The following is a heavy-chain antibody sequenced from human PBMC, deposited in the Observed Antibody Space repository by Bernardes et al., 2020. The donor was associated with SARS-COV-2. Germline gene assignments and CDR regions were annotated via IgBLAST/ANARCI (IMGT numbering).Heavy chain of an antibody. V-gene: IGHV3-30-3*01. D-gene: IGHD3-16*02. Sequence: GGSLRLSCAASGFTFSSYAMHWVRQAPGKGLEWVAVISYDGSNKYYADSVKGRFTISRDNSKNTLYLQMNSLIAEDTAVYYCARPIWGSYRFPFDYWGQGTLVTVSS. CDR3: ARPIWGSYRFPFDY. CDR1: GFTFSSYA. J-gene: IGHJ4*02. CDR2: ISYDGSNK.